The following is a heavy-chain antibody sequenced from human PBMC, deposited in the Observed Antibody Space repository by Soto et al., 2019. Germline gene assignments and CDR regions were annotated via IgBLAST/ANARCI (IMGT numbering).Heavy chain of an antibody. CDR3: AKDSGRGSADYYFDY. J-gene: IGHJ4*02. CDR1: GCTFSSYA. D-gene: IGHD3-10*01. Sequence: QVQLVESGGGVVQPGRSLRLSCAASGCTFSSYAIHWVRQAPGKGLEWVAVISSDGKDKYSADSMKGRFAISRDNSKNTLYLQMNSLRAEDTAVYYCAKDSGRGSADYYFDYWGQGTLVTVSS. CDR2: ISSDGKDK. V-gene: IGHV3-30*18.